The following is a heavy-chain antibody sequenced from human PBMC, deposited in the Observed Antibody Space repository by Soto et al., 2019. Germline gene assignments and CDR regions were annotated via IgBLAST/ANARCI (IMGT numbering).Heavy chain of an antibody. D-gene: IGHD6-6*01. CDR3: AKGIAARLGDYFDY. V-gene: IGHV3-9*01. CDR2: ISWNSGSI. J-gene: IGHJ4*02. CDR1: GFTFDDYA. Sequence: GGSLRLSCAASGFTFDDYAMHWVRQAPGKGLEWVSGISWNSGSIGYADSVKGRFTISRDNAKNSLYLQMNSLRAEDTALYYCAKGIAARLGDYFDYWGQGTLVTVSS.